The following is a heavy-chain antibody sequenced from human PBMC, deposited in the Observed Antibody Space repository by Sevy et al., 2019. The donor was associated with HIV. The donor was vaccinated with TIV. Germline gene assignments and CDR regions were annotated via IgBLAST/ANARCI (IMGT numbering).Heavy chain of an antibody. D-gene: IGHD6-19*01. CDR2: IKQDGSEK. Sequence: GGSLRLSCAASGFTFSSYWMSWVRQAPGKGLEWVANIKQDGSEKYYVDSVKGRFTISRDNAKNSLYLQMNSLRAEDTAVXXXXRSSGIAVAGTIFIXYYXYYXXXWGKGTTVTVSS. V-gene: IGHV3-7*03. CDR1: GFTFSSYW. CDR3: XRSSGIAVAGTIFIXYYXYYXXX. J-gene: IGHJ6*03.